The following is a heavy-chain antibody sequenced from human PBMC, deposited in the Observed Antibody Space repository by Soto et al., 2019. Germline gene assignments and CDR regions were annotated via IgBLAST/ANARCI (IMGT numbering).Heavy chain of an antibody. CDR1: GGSISSYY. D-gene: IGHD3-3*01. CDR3: ARERRITIPSSYYYGMDV. V-gene: IGHV4-59*01. Sequence: SETLSLTCTVSGGSISSYYWSWIRQPPGKGLEWIGYIYYSGSTNYNPSLKSRVTISVDTSKNQFSLKLSSVTAADTAVYYCARERRITIPSSYYYGMDVWGQGTTVTVSS. J-gene: IGHJ6*02. CDR2: IYYSGST.